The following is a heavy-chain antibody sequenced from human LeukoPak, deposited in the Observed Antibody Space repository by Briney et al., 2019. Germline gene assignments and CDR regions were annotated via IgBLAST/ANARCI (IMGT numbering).Heavy chain of an antibody. CDR2: ISASNGNT. Sequence: ASVKVSCKASGYTFTSYGISWVRQAPGQGLEWMGWISASNGNTNYAQKLQGRVTMTTDTSTSTAYMELRSLRSDDTAVYYCARDPLDRYCSSTSCLSPYYYYMDVWGKGTTVTVSS. J-gene: IGHJ6*03. CDR3: ARDPLDRYCSSTSCLSPYYYYMDV. V-gene: IGHV1-18*04. CDR1: GYTFTSYG. D-gene: IGHD2-2*01.